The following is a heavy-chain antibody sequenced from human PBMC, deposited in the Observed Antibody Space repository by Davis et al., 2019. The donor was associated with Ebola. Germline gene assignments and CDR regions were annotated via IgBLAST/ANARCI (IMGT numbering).Heavy chain of an antibody. Sequence: GGSLRLSCAASAFTFSNYWMSWVRQAPGKGLEWVANIKEDGSEKYYVDSVKGRFTISRDNAKNSLYLQMNSLRAEDTAVYYCARETAVAHFDYWGQGTLVTVSS. CDR3: ARETAVAHFDY. CDR2: IKEDGSEK. D-gene: IGHD6-19*01. J-gene: IGHJ4*02. V-gene: IGHV3-7*01. CDR1: AFTFSNYW.